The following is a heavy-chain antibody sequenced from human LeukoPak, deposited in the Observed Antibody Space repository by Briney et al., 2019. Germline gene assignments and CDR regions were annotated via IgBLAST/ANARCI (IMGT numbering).Heavy chain of an antibody. Sequence: GGSLRLSCAASGFTFSSYWMSWVRQAPGKGLEWVANIKQDGSEKYYVDSVKGRFTISRDNSKNTLYLQMNSLRAEDTAVYYCAKSGVLAAIGEYFDYWGQGTLVTVSS. CDR2: IKQDGSEK. V-gene: IGHV3-7*05. J-gene: IGHJ4*02. CDR1: GFTFSSYW. D-gene: IGHD2-15*01. CDR3: AKSGVLAAIGEYFDY.